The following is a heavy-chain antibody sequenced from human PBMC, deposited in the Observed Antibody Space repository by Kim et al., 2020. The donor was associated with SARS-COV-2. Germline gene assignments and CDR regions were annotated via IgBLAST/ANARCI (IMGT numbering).Heavy chain of an antibody. J-gene: IGHJ4*02. CDR2: ISGSGGST. D-gene: IGHD5-18*01. CDR1: GFTFSSYA. V-gene: IGHV3-23*01. CDR3: AKDPVFGYLPSGFDY. Sequence: GGSLRLSCAASGFTFSSYAMSWVRQAPGKGLEWVSAISGSGGSTYYADSVKGRFTISRDNSKNTLYLQMNSLRAEDTAVYYCAKDPVFGYLPSGFDYWGQGTLVTVSS.